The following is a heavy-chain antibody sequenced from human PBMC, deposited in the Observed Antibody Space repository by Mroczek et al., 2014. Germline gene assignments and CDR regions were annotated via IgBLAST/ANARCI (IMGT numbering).Heavy chain of an antibody. D-gene: IGHD6-13*01. CDR3: AKEGQRSPIAAADGGVY. V-gene: IGHV3-23*01. J-gene: IGHJ4*02. CDR2: ISGSGGST. CDR1: GFTFSSYA. Sequence: VQLQESGEAWYSLGGSLRLSCAASGFTFSSYAMSWVRQAPGKGLEWVSAISGSGGSTYYADSVKGRFTISRDNSKNTLYLQMNSLRAEDTAVYYCAKEGQRSPIAAADGGVYWGQGTLVTVSS.